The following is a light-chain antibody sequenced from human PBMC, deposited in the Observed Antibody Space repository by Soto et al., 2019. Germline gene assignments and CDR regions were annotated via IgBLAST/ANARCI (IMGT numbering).Light chain of an antibody. CDR2: VNSDGSH. J-gene: IGLJ2*01. Sequence: QPVLTQSPSASASLGASVKLTCTLSSGHSRYTIAWHQQQPEKGPRYLMKVNSDGSHSKGDGIPDRFSGSSSGAERYLTISSLQSEDEADYYCQTWGTGFHVVFGGGTKLTFL. V-gene: IGLV4-69*01. CDR1: SGHSRYT. CDR3: QTWGTGFHVV.